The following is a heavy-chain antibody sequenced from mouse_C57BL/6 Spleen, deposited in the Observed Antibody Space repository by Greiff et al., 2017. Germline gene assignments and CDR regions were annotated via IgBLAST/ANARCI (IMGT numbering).Heavy chain of an antibody. V-gene: IGHV14-4*01. CDR3: TGGRFAY. CDR1: GFNIKDDY. Sequence: VQLKQSGAELVRPGASVKLSCTASGFNIKDDYMHWVKQRPEQGLEWIGWIDPENGDTEYASKFQGKATITADTSSNTAYLQLSSLTSEDTAVYYCTGGRFAYWGQGTLVTVSA. CDR2: IDPENGDT. J-gene: IGHJ3*01.